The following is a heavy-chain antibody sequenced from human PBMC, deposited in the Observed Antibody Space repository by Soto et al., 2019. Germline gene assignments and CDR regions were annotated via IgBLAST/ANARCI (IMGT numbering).Heavy chain of an antibody. CDR1: GYTFTNYG. D-gene: IGHD3-10*01. Sequence: QVQLVQSGGEVKKPGASVKVSCKASGYTFTNYGISWVRQAPGQGLEWMGWINVYNGNTKYAQKVQGRVTMTTDTSTITAYMELRSLTSEDTAVYYCARGVGSGSYYNQYNWFDSWGQGTLVTVSS. CDR2: INVYNGNT. V-gene: IGHV1-18*01. CDR3: ARGVGSGSYYNQYNWFDS. J-gene: IGHJ5*01.